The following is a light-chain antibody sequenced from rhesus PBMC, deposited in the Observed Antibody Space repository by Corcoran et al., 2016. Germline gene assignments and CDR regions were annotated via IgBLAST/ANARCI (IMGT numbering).Light chain of an antibody. CDR1: QRVSNW. CDR3: HQYSSSPSP. CDR2: KAS. J-gene: IGKJ3*01. V-gene: IGKV1-22*01. Sequence: DIQMTQSPSSLSASVGDTVTITCRASQRVSNWLAWYQQKPGTAPKLLIYKASRLQSGVPSRFSGSGSGTDFTLPLGSLQSEYFAIYYCHQYSSSPSPFGPGSKLDIQ.